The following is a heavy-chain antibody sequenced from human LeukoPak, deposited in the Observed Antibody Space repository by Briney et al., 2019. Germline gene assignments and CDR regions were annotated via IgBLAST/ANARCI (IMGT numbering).Heavy chain of an antibody. CDR2: MNPNSGNT. D-gene: IGHD1-26*01. CDR3: ASALGATDDAFDI. V-gene: IGHV1-8*01. Sequence: ASVKVSCKASGYTFTSYDINWVRQATGQGLEWMGWMNPNSGNTGYAQKFQGRVTMTRDTSISTAYMELSRLRSDDTAVYYCASALGATDDAFDIWGRGTMVTVSS. J-gene: IGHJ3*02. CDR1: GYTFTSYD.